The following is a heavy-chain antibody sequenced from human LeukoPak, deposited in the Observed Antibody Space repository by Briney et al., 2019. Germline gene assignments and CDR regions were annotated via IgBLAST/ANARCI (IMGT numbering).Heavy chain of an antibody. Sequence: ASVKVSCKASGYTFTSYGISWVRQAPGQGLEWMGWISAYNGNTNYAQKLQGRVTMTTDTSTSTAYMELRSLRSDDTAVYYCARLANIAVAGTRDYWGQGTLVTVSS. CDR1: GYTFTSYG. CDR2: ISAYNGNT. D-gene: IGHD6-19*01. J-gene: IGHJ4*02. V-gene: IGHV1-18*01. CDR3: ARLANIAVAGTRDY.